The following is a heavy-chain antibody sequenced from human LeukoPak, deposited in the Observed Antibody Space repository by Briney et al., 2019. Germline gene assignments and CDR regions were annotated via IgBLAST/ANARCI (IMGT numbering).Heavy chain of an antibody. CDR2: ISYDGSNK. D-gene: IGHD4-23*01. J-gene: IGHJ4*02. CDR1: GFTFSSYA. Sequence: GGSLRLSCAASGFTFSSYAMHWVRQAPGKGLEWVAVISYDGSNKYYADSVKGRFTISRDNSKNTPYLQMNSLRAEDTAVYYCARGGTTVVTQIDYWGQGALVTVSS. V-gene: IGHV3-30-3*01. CDR3: ARGGTTVVTQIDY.